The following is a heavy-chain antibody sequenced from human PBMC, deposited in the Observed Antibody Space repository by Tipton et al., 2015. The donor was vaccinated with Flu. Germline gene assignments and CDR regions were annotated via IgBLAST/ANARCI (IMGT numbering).Heavy chain of an antibody. J-gene: IGHJ3*02. V-gene: IGHV4-39*07. CDR1: GGSISSSSYY. CDR3: ARMEAEWLQLADSVDI. D-gene: IGHD5-24*01. Sequence: TLSLTCTFSGGSISSSSYYWGWIRQPPGRGLEWIGNIYYIGTTYYNPSLKSRVTVSIDTSNQFSLKLNSVTAADTAVYYCARMEAEWLQLADSVDIWGQGTMVTVSS. CDR2: IYYIGTT.